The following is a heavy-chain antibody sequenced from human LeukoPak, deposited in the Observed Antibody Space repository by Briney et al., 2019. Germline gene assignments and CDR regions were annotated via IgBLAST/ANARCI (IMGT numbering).Heavy chain of an antibody. CDR3: ARDRAAGALDF. Sequence: SETLSLTCTVSSGSITGYYWAWIRQPPGKGLEWIGYIQHSGTTEYNPSLASRVSISVDTAKDQFSLNLRSVTAADTAVYYCARDRAAGALDFYGRGALVSDSS. J-gene: IGHJ4*02. D-gene: IGHD6-13*01. V-gene: IGHV4-59*01. CDR1: SGSITGYY. CDR2: IQHSGTT.